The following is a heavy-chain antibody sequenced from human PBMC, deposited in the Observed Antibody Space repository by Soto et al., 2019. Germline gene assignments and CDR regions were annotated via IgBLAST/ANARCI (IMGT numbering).Heavy chain of an antibody. D-gene: IGHD3-16*01. CDR2: IYYSGST. J-gene: IGHJ6*02. CDR1: GGSISSGGYY. CDR3: AREASLGDYYYYGMDV. Sequence: QVQLQESGPGLVKPSQTLSLTCTVSGGSISSGGYYWSWIRQHPGKGLEWIGYIYYSGSTYYNPSLKSRVTISVDTSKNQCSLKLSSVTAADTAVYYCAREASLGDYYYYGMDVWGQGTTVTVSS. V-gene: IGHV4-31*03.